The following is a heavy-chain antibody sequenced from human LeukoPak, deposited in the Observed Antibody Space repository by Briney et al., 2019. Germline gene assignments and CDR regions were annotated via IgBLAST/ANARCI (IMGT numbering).Heavy chain of an antibody. CDR3: AKEEDYAADY. D-gene: IGHD4-17*01. V-gene: IGHV3-30*18. CDR1: GFTFSSYG. Sequence: GGSLRLSCAAHGFTFSSYGMHWVRQAPGKGLEWVAGISYHGVTKNHADSVKGRFTISRDNSKNTLYLQMDSLRPEDTAVYYCAKEEDYAADYWGQGTLVTVSS. CDR2: ISYHGVTK. J-gene: IGHJ4*02.